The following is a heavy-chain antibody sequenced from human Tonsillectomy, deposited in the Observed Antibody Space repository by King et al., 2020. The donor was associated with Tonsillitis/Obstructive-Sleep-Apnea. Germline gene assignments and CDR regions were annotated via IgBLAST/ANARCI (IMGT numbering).Heavy chain of an antibody. J-gene: IGHJ4*02. V-gene: IGHV3-21*01. CDR2: ISSSSSYM. D-gene: IGHD3-10*01. Sequence: VQLVESGGGLVKPGGSLRLSCAASGFTFSSYSMNWVRQAPGKGLEWVSSISSSSSYMYYADSVKGRFTISRDNAKNSLYLQMNSLRAEDTAVYYCAGYPRTGGSGSYSYYFDYWGQGTLVTVSS. CDR1: GFTFSSYS. CDR3: AGYPRTGGSGSYSYYFDY.